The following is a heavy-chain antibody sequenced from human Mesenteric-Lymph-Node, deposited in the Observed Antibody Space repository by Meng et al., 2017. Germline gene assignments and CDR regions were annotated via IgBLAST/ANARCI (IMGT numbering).Heavy chain of an antibody. J-gene: IGHJ4*02. V-gene: IGHV4-4*03. Sequence: QGQLQESGPGLCKPPETLSLTVAVSGGSIRRGDWWRWVRQPPGKGLEWIGETSHSGSTNYSPSLKSLVTISVDTSKNQFSLKLSSVTAADTAVYYCARGPSSSKTYYFDYWGQGTLVTVSS. CDR2: TSHSGST. D-gene: IGHD6-13*01. CDR1: GGSIRRGDW. CDR3: ARGPSSSKTYYFDY.